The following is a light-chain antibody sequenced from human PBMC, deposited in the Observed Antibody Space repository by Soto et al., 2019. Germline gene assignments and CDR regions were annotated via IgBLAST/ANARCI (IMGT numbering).Light chain of an antibody. CDR3: CSYAGSYTLV. CDR2: DVN. Sequence: QSALTQPRSVSGSPGLSVTISCTGTSSDVGGYNYVSWYQQHPGKAPKLMIYDVNKRPSGVPDRFSGSKSGNTASLTISGLQAEDEADYYCCSYAGSYTLVFGTGTKLTVL. CDR1: SSDVGGYNY. V-gene: IGLV2-11*01. J-gene: IGLJ1*01.